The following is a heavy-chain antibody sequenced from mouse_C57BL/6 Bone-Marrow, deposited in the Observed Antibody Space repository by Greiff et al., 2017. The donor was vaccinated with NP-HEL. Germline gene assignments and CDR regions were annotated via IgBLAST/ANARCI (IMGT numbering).Heavy chain of an antibody. D-gene: IGHD3-1*01. CDR1: GYTFTDYE. CDR3: TRRGYRWYFDV. V-gene: IGHV1-15*01. CDR2: IDPETGGT. J-gene: IGHJ1*03. Sequence: QVQLKESGAELVRPGASVTLSCKASGYTFTDYEMHWVKQTPVHGLEWIGAIDPETGGTAYNQKFKGKAILTADKSSSTAYMELRSLTSEDSAVYYCTRRGYRWYFDVWGTGTTVTVSS.